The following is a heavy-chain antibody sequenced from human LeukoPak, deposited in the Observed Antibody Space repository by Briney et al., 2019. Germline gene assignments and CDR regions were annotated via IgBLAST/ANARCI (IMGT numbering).Heavy chain of an antibody. CDR2: IIPIFGTA. CDR3: ARQGWGTAMVIRGYFDY. J-gene: IGHJ4*02. CDR1: GGTFSSYA. D-gene: IGHD5-18*01. V-gene: IGHV1-69*05. Sequence: ASVKVSCKASGGTFSSYAISWVRQAPGQGLEWMGGIIPIFGTANYAQKLQGRVTMTTDTSTSTAYMELRSLRSDDTAVYYCARQGWGTAMVIRGYFDYWGQGTLVTVSS.